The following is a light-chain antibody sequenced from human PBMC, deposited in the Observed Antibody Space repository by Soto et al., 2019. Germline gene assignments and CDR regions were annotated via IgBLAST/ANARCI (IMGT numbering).Light chain of an antibody. Sequence: DLQMTQSPFTLSASVGDRGTIXXRASQSIRRWLDGDQQKPGTAPQIXCDKASRLERGGPSMFSGSGAGTEFTLTSSSLQPDDFATYYCQHYHRDPLTFGQGTKVDI. CDR3: QHYHRDPLT. J-gene: IGKJ1*01. CDR2: KAS. V-gene: IGKV1-5*03. CDR1: QSIRRW.